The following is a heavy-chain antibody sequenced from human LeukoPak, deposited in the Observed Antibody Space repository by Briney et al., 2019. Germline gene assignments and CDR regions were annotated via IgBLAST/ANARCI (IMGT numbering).Heavy chain of an antibody. J-gene: IGHJ4*02. D-gene: IGHD4-23*01. CDR3: ARAGYGGNYHFDY. CDR1: GGSISNYY. V-gene: IGHV4-59*01. CDR2: IYYTGST. Sequence: SETLSLTCTVSGGSISNYYWSWIRQPPGKGLEWIGYIYYTGSTNYNPSLKSRVTISVDTSKNQFSLKLSSVTAADTAVYYCARAGYGGNYHFDYWGQGTLVTVSS.